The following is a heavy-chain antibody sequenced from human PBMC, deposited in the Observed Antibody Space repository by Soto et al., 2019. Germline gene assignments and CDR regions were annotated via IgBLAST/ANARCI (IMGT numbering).Heavy chain of an antibody. D-gene: IGHD6-13*01. V-gene: IGHV1-18*04. Sequence: QVQLVQSGAEVKKPGASVKVSCKASGYTFTSYVLSWVRQAPGQGLEWMGWISTYSGKPNYAQKFQGRVTMTTDTSTSTAYMELRSLRSDETAVYYCARRGQQLALAFWGQGTLVIVSS. J-gene: IGHJ4*02. CDR2: ISTYSGKP. CDR1: GYTFTSYV. CDR3: ARRGQQLALAF.